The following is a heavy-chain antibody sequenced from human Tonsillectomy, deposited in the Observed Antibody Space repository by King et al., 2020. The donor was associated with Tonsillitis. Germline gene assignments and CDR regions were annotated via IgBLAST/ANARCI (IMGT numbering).Heavy chain of an antibody. D-gene: IGHD3-3*01. V-gene: IGHV3-21*01. Sequence: VQLVESGGGLVKPGGSLRLSCAASGFTFSNYSMNWVRQAPGKGLEWVSSISSSSSYIYYADSVKGRFTISSDNAKNSLYLQMNSLRAEDTAVYYCARDRFLEWLLSNYYYYMDVWGKGTTVTVSS. CDR2: ISSSSSYI. CDR3: ARDRFLEWLLSNYYYYMDV. J-gene: IGHJ6*03. CDR1: GFTFSNYS.